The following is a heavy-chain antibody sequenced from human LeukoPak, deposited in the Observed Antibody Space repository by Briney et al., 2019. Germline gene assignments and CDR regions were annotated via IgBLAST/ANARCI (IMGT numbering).Heavy chain of an antibody. CDR2: ISGSDDST. Sequence: GGSLRLSCAASGFTFSSYAMSWVRQAPGKWLEWVSAISGSDDSTYYADSVKGRFTISRDNSKNTLYLQMDSLRAEDTAVYYCARDATARWYFDYWGQGTLVTVSS. J-gene: IGHJ4*02. D-gene: IGHD2-15*01. V-gene: IGHV3-23*01. CDR3: ARDATARWYFDY. CDR1: GFTFSSYA.